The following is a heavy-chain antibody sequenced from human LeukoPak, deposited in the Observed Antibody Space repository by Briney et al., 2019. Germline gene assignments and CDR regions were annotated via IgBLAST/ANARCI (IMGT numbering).Heavy chain of an antibody. J-gene: IGHJ6*02. D-gene: IGHD3-10*01. Sequence: SETLSLTCAVYGGSFSGYYWSWIRQPPGKGLEWIGEINHSGSTNYNPSLKSRVAISVDTSKNQFSLKLSSVTAADTAVYYCARLSRTYYYGSGSYYYYGMDVWGQGTTVTVSS. CDR3: ARLSRTYYYGSGSYYYYGMDV. CDR2: INHSGST. CDR1: GGSFSGYY. V-gene: IGHV4-34*01.